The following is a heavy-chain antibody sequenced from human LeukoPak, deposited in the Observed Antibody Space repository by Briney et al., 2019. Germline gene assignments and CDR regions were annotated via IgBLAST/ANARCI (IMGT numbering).Heavy chain of an antibody. Sequence: GGSLRLSCAASGFTFSSYEMNWVRQAPGKGLEWVSYISSSGSTIYYADSVKGRFTISRDNAKNSLYLQMNSLRAEDTAVYYCARGPLIAVAGLFDYWGQGTLVTVSS. V-gene: IGHV3-48*03. CDR1: GFTFSSYE. CDR3: ARGPLIAVAGLFDY. D-gene: IGHD6-19*01. J-gene: IGHJ4*02. CDR2: ISSSGSTI.